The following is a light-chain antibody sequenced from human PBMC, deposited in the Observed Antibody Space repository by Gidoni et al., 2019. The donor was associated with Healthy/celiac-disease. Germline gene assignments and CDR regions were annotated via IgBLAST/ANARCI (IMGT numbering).Light chain of an antibody. Sequence: DIVMTQSPDYLAVSLGERATINCKSSQSVLCSSNNKNYLAWYQQKPGQPPKLLIYWASTRESGVPDRFSGSGSGTDFTLTISSLQAEDVAVYYCQQYYSTPRTFGQGTKLEIK. J-gene: IGKJ2*02. CDR1: QSVLCSSNNKNY. CDR2: WAS. CDR3: QQYYSTPRT. V-gene: IGKV4-1*01.